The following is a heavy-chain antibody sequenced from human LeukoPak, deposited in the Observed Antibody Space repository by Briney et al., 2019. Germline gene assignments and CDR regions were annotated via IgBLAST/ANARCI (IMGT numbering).Heavy chain of an antibody. CDR1: GYSFSSYW. D-gene: IGHD2-15*01. CDR2: IYPGDSDT. J-gene: IGHJ4*02. Sequence: GESLRISCKASGYSFSSYWIGWVRQIPGKGLEWMGIIYPGDSDTRYSPSFQGQVTISADKSISTAYLQWSSLKASDTAMYYCARSSGGSWGDLDYWGQGTLVTVSS. CDR3: ARSSGGSWGDLDY. V-gene: IGHV5-51*01.